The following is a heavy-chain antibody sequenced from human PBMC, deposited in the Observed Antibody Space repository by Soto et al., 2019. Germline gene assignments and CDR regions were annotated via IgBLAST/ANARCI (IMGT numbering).Heavy chain of an antibody. CDR3: ARGRRFSDWFDP. J-gene: IGHJ5*02. V-gene: IGHV4-4*07. CDR1: GGSMSSYY. CDR2: VYSSGGT. D-gene: IGHD3-3*01. Sequence: SETLSLTCTVSGGSMSSYYWTWTRQPAGKGLEWIGRVYSSGGTHYNPSLKSRVTISLDTSKSQFSLRLLSVTDADTAVYYCARGRRFSDWFDPWGQGTLVTVS.